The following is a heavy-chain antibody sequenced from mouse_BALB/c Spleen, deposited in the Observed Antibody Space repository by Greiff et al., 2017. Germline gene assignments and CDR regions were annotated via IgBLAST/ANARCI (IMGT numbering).Heavy chain of an antibody. CDR1: GYTFSSYW. CDR3: ARGDYRYDGDY. V-gene: IGHV1-9*01. D-gene: IGHD2-14*01. Sequence: QVQLQQSGAELMKPGASVKISCKATGYTFSSYWIEWVKQRPGHGLEWIGEILPGSGSTNYNEKFKGKATFTADTSSNTAYMQLSSLTSEDSAVYYCARGDYRYDGDYWGQGTTLTVSS. J-gene: IGHJ2*01. CDR2: ILPGSGST.